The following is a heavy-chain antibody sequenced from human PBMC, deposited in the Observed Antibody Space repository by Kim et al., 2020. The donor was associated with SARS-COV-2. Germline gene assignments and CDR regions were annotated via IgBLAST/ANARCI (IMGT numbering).Heavy chain of an antibody. V-gene: IGHV3-11*01. CDR3: ARSFSKGDYFFRF. J-gene: IGHJ4*02. D-gene: IGHD3-10*02. Sequence: YYADTITGRFSISKDSAKNTLYLQMGSLRAEDTALYYCARSFSKGDYFFRFWGQGTPVTVSP.